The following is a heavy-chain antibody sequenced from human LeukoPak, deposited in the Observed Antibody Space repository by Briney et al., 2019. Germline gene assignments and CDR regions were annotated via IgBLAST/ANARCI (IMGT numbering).Heavy chain of an antibody. D-gene: IGHD3-22*01. V-gene: IGHV3-23*01. CDR1: GVTLSSYA. CDR2: ISSSGSGGNT. J-gene: IGHJ4*02. CDR3: AKGIDSTGYYPFDY. Sequence: GGSLRLSCTASGVTLSSYAMSWARQAPGKGLEWVSGISSSGSGGNTYYADSVKGRFTISSDSSKNTLYLQLNSLRAEDTAIYYCAKGIDSTGYYPFDYWGQGTLVTVSS.